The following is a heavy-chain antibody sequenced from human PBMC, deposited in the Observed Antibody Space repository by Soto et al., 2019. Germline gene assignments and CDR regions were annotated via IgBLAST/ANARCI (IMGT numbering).Heavy chain of an antibody. D-gene: IGHD4-17*01. V-gene: IGHV2-26*01. J-gene: IGHJ3*02. CDR2: IFSNDEK. CDR1: GFSLSNARMG. Sequence: GSGPTLVNPTETLTLTCTVSGFSLSNARMGVSWIRQPPGKALEWLAHIFSNDEKSYSTSLKSRLTISKDTSKSQVVLTMTNMDPVDTATYYCARIAGYGDYGVSAFDIWGQGTMVTVSS. CDR3: ARIAGYGDYGVSAFDI.